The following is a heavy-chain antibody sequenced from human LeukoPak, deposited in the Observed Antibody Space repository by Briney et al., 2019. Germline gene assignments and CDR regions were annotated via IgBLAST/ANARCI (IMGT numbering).Heavy chain of an antibody. D-gene: IGHD3-10*01. CDR3: ARDLVTMVRGFRYYYGIDV. V-gene: IGHV4-59*01. CDR2: IYYSGST. Sequence: PSETLSLTCTVSGGSISSYYWSWIRQPPGKGLEWIGYIYYSGSTNYNPSLKSRVTISVDTSKNQFSLKLSSVTAADTAVYYCARDLVTMVRGFRYYYGIDVWGQGTTVTVSS. J-gene: IGHJ6*02. CDR1: GGSISSYY.